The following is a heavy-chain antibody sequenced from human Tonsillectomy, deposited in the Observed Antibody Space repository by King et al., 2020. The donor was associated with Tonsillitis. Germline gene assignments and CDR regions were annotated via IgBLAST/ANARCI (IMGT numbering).Heavy chain of an antibody. CDR3: ARGPVVPAAGSYYFDY. J-gene: IGHJ4*02. D-gene: IGHD2-2*01. Sequence: QLQESGPGLVKPSETLSLTCTVSDGSISTRSHYWGWIRQPPGKGLEWIGNIYYSGSTYYNPSLKSQVTISVDTSKNQFSLKLSSVTAADTAVYYCARGPVVPAAGSYYFDYWGQGTLVTVSS. V-gene: IGHV4-39*01. CDR2: IYYSGST. CDR1: DGSISTRSHY.